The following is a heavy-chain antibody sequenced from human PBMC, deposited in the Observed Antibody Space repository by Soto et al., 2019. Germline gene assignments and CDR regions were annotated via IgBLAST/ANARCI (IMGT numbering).Heavy chain of an antibody. V-gene: IGHV4-31*03. J-gene: IGHJ4*02. CDR3: ARLYYFDRNRTFDY. CDR2: IYYSGST. CDR1: GGSINSGDYY. Sequence: LSLTCTVSGGSINSGDYYWNWIRQHPGKGLEWIGYIYYSGSTSYNPSLKSRVTISLVTSKNQFSLKLSSVTAADTAVYYCARLYYFDRNRTFDYWGQGTLVTVSS. D-gene: IGHD3-22*01.